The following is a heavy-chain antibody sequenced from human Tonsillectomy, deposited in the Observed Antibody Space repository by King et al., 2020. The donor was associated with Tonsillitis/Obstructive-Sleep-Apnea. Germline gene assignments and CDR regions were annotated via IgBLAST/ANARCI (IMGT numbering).Heavy chain of an antibody. CDR3: ARDGGSKCYNVVSYYYYYMDV. V-gene: IGHV3-30*04. Sequence: VQLVESGGGVVQPGRSLRLSCAASGFTFSSYAMHWVRQAPGKGLEWVAVISYDGGHKYYADSVKGRFTISRDNSKNTLYLQMDSLRAEDTAVYYCARDGGSKCYNVVSYYYYYMDVWGKGTTVTVSS. CDR1: GFTFSSYA. J-gene: IGHJ6*03. CDR2: ISYDGGHK. D-gene: IGHD5-24*01.